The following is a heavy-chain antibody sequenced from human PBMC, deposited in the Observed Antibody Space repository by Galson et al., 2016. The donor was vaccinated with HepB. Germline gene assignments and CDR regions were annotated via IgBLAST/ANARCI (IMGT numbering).Heavy chain of an antibody. J-gene: IGHJ4*02. Sequence: SETLSLTCAVSGDSIITNNVWSWVRQSPGKGLEWLGEIYDGWNTNYNPSLTGRVTIYVDNSKNEFSLTLNSVTAADTAVYYCARRSAAGLFDYWGQGTLVTVSS. V-gene: IGHV4-4*02. CDR3: ARRSAAGLFDY. CDR1: GDSIITNNV. D-gene: IGHD3/OR15-3a*01. CDR2: IYDGWNT.